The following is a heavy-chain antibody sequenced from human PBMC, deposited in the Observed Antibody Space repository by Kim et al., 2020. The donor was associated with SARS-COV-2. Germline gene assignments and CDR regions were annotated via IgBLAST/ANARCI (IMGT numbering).Heavy chain of an antibody. CDR2: FSYEARNK. D-gene: IGHD4-17*01. Sequence: GGSLRLSCTASGFTFSDFGMHWVRQAPGKGLEWVAGFSYEARNKYYEDSVKVRFTVSRDNSKSTLYLQMNNLRREDKGVYYCVKDFWGDGDYDINYWC. J-gene: IGHJ4*01. V-gene: IGHV3-30*18. CDR1: GFTFSDFG. CDR3: VKDFWGDGDYDINY.